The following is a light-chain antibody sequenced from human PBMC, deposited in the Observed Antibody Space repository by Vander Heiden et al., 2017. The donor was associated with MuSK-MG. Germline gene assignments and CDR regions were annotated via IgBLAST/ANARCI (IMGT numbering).Light chain of an antibody. CDR2: GNS. J-gene: IGLJ2*01. CDR1: SSNSGAGYD. V-gene: IGLV1-40*01. Sequence: QSVLTQPPSVSGAPGQRVTISCTGSSSNSGAGYDVHWYQQLPGTAPKLLIYGNSNRPSGVPDRFSGPKSGTSASLAITGLQAEDEADYYCQSYDSSLSVVFGGGTKLTVL. CDR3: QSYDSSLSVV.